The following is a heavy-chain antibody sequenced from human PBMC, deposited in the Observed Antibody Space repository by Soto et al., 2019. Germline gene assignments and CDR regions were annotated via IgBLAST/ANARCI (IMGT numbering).Heavy chain of an antibody. J-gene: IGHJ4*02. Sequence: PSQALSLTCAISWVSVSSNSGACNWIRQSPSRGLEWLGRTYYRSKWYNEYAVSVKSRITIKPDTSKNQFSLQLSSVIPEDTAVYYCEGMQEGALALWGQGTLVTVSS. CDR1: WVSVSSNSGA. V-gene: IGHV6-1*01. CDR3: EGMQEGALAL. CDR2: TYYRSKWYN. D-gene: IGHD1-26*01.